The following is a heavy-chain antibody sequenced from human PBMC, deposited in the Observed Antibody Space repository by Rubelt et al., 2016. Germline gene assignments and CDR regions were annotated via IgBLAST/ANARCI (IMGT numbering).Heavy chain of an antibody. CDR2: IKSDGSST. CDR1: RYW. D-gene: IGHD2-8*01. Sequence: RYWMHWVRQAPGKGLVWVSRIKSDGSSTSYADSVKGRFTISRDNAKNTLYLQMNSLRAEDTAVYYCARLGYCSNGVCYGSDYWGQGTLVTVSS. CDR3: ARLGYCSNGVCYGSDY. V-gene: IGHV3-74*01. J-gene: IGHJ4*02.